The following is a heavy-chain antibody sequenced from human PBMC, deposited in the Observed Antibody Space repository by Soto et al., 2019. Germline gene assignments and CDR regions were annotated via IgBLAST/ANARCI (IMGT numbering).Heavy chain of an antibody. CDR2: ISWNSGSI. D-gene: IGHD3-10*01. V-gene: IGHV3-9*01. Sequence: EVQLVESGGGLVQPGRSLRLSCAASGFTFDDYAMHWVRQAPGKGLEWVSGISWNSGSIGYADSVKGRFTISRDNAKNSMYLQMNSLRAEDTALYYCAEDYGSGSLFHWLAPDYWGQGTLVTVSS. CDR3: AEDYGSGSLFHWLAPDY. CDR1: GFTFDDYA. J-gene: IGHJ4*02.